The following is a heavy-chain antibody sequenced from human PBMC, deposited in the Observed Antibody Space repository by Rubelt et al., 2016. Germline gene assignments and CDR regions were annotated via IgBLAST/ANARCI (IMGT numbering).Heavy chain of an antibody. J-gene: IGHJ4*02. CDR2: ISSSSSTI. D-gene: IGHD3-22*01. V-gene: IGHV3-48*01. CDR3: ARDGTYDSSGYYSFDY. Sequence: GRGLEWVSYISSSSSTIYYADSVKGRFTISGDNAKNSLYLQMNSLRAEDTAVYYCARDGTYDSSGYYSFDYWGQGTLVTVSS.